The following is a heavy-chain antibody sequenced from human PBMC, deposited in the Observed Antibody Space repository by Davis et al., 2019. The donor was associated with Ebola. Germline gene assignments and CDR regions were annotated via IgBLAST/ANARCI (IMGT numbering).Heavy chain of an antibody. Sequence: GESLKISCRGSGYSFSTYWIGWVRQMPGKGLEWMGIIYPGDSDTRYSPSFQGQVTISADKSISTAYLQWSSLKASDTAMYYCARRWNYDAFDIWGQGTMVTVSS. J-gene: IGHJ3*02. CDR2: IYPGDSDT. D-gene: IGHD1-7*01. CDR3: ARRWNYDAFDI. CDR1: GYSFSTYW. V-gene: IGHV5-51*01.